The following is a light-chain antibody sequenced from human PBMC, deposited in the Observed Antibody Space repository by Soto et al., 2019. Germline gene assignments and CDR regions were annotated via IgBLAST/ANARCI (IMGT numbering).Light chain of an antibody. V-gene: IGKV3-11*01. J-gene: IGKJ5*01. CDR2: DAS. Sequence: IVLTQSQETLSVSTGRRASLSCGASQSVSSYLAWYQQKPGQAPRLLIYDASNRATGIPARFSGSGSGTDFTLTISSLEPEDFAGYYCQQRSNWPITLCQGTRLEIK. CDR1: QSVSSY. CDR3: QQRSNWPIT.